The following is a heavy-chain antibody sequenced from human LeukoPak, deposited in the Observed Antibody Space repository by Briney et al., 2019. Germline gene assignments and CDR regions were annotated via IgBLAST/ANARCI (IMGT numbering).Heavy chain of an antibody. V-gene: IGHV4-39*07. J-gene: IGHJ3*02. CDR1: GFTFSSYW. CDR2: IYYSGST. Sequence: GSLRLSCAASGFTFSSYWMSWVRQAPGKGLEWIGSIYYSGSTYYNPSLKSRVTISVDTSKNQFSLKLSSVTAADTAVYYCTRTTLRHSDWSPDAFDIWGQGTLVTVSS. D-gene: IGHD3-9*01. CDR3: TRTTLRHSDWSPDAFDI.